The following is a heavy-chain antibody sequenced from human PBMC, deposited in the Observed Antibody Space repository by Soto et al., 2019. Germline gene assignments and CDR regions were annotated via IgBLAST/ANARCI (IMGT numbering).Heavy chain of an antibody. CDR2: IWYDGSNK. D-gene: IGHD3-10*01. CDR3: ARDIRGETLVRGLGGWFDP. CDR1: GFTFGRHG. J-gene: IGHJ5*02. V-gene: IGHV3-33*01. Sequence: QEQLVESGGGVVQPGRSLRLSCAASGFTFGRHGMHWVRQAPGKGLEWVSTIWYDGSNKYYADSVKGRFTISRDNSKNTLYLQMDSLRAEDTAVYYCARDIRGETLVRGLGGWFDPWGQGTLVTVST.